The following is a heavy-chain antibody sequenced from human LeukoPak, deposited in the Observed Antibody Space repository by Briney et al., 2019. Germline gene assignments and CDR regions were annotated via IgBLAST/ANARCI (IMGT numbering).Heavy chain of an antibody. CDR1: GFTVSSNY. J-gene: IGHJ4*02. Sequence: GGSLRLSCAASGFTVSSNYMSWVRQAPGKGLEWVSVIYSGGSTYYADSVKGRFTISRDNAMNSLYLQMNSLRAEDTAVYYCASGFTILYDYWGQGTLVTVSS. CDR2: IYSGGST. V-gene: IGHV3-66*01. D-gene: IGHD2-15*01. CDR3: ASGFTILYDY.